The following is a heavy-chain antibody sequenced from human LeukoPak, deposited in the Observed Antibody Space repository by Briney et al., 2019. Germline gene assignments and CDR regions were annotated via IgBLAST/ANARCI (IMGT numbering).Heavy chain of an antibody. CDR2: IGTIGDT. J-gene: IGHJ4*02. V-gene: IGHV3-13*01. Sequence: GGSLRLSCAASGFTFSSSDMHWVRQPTGKGLEWVSAIGTIGDTYYPGSVKGRFTISRDNAKNLLYLQMNSLRAEDTAVYYCARGFHRYNYDSGAYSVYWGQGTLVTVSS. CDR1: GFTFSSSD. CDR3: ARGFHRYNYDSGAYSVY. D-gene: IGHD3-22*01.